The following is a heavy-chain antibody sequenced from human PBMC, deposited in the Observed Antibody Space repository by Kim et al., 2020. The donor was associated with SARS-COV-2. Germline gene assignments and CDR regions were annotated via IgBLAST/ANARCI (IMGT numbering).Heavy chain of an antibody. CDR3: ARDSPSSIFFEDGMDV. CDR1: GFTFSSYG. CDR2: IWYDGSNK. Sequence: GGSLRLSCAASGFTFSSYGMHWVRQAPGKGLEWVAVIWYDGSNKYYADSVKGRFTISRDNSKNTLYLQMNSLRAEDTAVYYCARDSPSSIFFEDGMDVWGQGTTVTVSS. V-gene: IGHV3-33*01. J-gene: IGHJ6*02. D-gene: IGHD3-3*01.